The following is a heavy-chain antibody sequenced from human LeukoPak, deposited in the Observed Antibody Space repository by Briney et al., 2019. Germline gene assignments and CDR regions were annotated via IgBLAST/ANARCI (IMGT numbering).Heavy chain of an antibody. D-gene: IGHD4-17*01. V-gene: IGHV3-21*01. J-gene: IGHJ4*02. CDR2: ISSSSSYI. Sequence: GGSLRLSCAASGFTFSSYSMNWVRQAPGKGLEWVSSISSSSSYIYYADSVKGRFTISRDNAKNSRYLQMNSLRAEDTAVYYCARVDYVAPPSDYWGQGTLVTVSS. CDR1: GFTFSSYS. CDR3: ARVDYVAPPSDY.